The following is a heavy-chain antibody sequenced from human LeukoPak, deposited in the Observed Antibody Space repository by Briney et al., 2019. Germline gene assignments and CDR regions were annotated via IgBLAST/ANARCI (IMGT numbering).Heavy chain of an antibody. CDR1: GYSFTGYY. CDR3: ARDPGLIYYYYYMDV. CDR2: INPNSGGT. V-gene: IGHV1-2*02. Sequence: ASVTVSCKASGYSFTGYYMHWGRQAPGQGLGWMGWINPNSGGTNYAQKFQGRVTMTRDTSISTAYMELSRLRSDDTGVYYCARDPGLIYYYYYMDVWGKGTTVTVSS. J-gene: IGHJ6*03. D-gene: IGHD3-16*01.